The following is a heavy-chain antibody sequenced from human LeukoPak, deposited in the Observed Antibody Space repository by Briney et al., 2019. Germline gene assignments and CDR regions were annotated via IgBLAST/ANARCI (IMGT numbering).Heavy chain of an antibody. D-gene: IGHD1-1*01. CDR1: GGSISSGSYY. V-gene: IGHV4-61*02. CDR2: IYTSGST. Sequence: PSETLSLTCTVSGGSISSGSYYWSWIRQPAGKGLEWIGRIYTSGSTNYNPSLKSRVTISVDTSKNQFSLKLSSVTAADTAVYYCARGFRYDDAFFDYWGQGTLVTVSS. CDR3: ARGFRYDDAFFDY. J-gene: IGHJ4*02.